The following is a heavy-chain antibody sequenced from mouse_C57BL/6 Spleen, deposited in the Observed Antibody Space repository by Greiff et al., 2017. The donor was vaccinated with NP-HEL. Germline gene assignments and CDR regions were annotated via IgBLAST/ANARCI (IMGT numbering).Heavy chain of an antibody. Sequence: EVMLVESGPELVKPGASVKIPCKASGYTFTDYNMDWVKQSHGKSLEWIGDINPNNGGTIYNKKFKGKATLTVDKSSSTAYMELRSLTSEDAAVYDCERDEISYGFAYWGQGTLVPVSA. V-gene: IGHV1-18*01. J-gene: IGHJ3*01. CDR1: GYTFTDYN. CDR3: ERDEISYGFAY. D-gene: IGHD1-1*02. CDR2: INPNNGGT.